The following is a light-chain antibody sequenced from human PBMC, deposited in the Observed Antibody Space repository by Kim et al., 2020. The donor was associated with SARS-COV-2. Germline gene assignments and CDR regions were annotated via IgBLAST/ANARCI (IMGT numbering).Light chain of an antibody. J-gene: IGKJ3*01. CDR3: QQYNRS. CDR2: DAS. Sequence: TRSASVGDRVTITCRASQSISSWLAWYQQKQGKAHKLLIYDASSLESGVPSRFSGSGSGTEFTLTISSLQPDDFATYYCQQYNRSFGPGTKVDIK. CDR1: QSISSW. V-gene: IGKV1-5*01.